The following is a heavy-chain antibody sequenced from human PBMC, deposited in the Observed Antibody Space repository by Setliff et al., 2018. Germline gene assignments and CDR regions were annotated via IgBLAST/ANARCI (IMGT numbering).Heavy chain of an antibody. CDR3: ARVDFTMIQGVLGL. V-gene: IGHV4-39*07. D-gene: IGHD3-10*01. J-gene: IGHJ1*01. CDR1: GDSIRSSRYY. Sequence: PSETLSLTCTVSGDSIRSSRYYWGWIRQPPGKGLEWIGSIYSSGYTYYNPSLQSRVTISVDMSKNQFSMKLTSVTAADTAVYYCARVDFTMIQGVLGLWGQGTLVTVSS. CDR2: IYSSGYT.